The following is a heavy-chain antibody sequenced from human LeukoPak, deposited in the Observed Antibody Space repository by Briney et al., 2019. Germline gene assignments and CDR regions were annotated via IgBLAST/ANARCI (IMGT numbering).Heavy chain of an antibody. CDR1: GYSFTSYW. CDR3: ARHEGSSSHPEYFQH. V-gene: IGHV5-51*01. Sequence: GESLKISCKGSGYSFTSYWIGWVRQMPGKGLEWMGIIYPGDSDTRYSPSFQGQVTISADKSISTAYLQWSSLKASDTAMYYCARHEGSSSHPEYFQHWGQGTLVTVSS. J-gene: IGHJ1*01. CDR2: IYPGDSDT. D-gene: IGHD6-6*01.